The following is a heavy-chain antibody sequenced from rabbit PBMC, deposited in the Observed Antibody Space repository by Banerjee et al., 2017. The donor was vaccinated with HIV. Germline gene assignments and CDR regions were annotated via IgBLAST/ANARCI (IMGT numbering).Heavy chain of an antibody. J-gene: IGHJ4*01. D-gene: IGHD1-1*01. CDR3: AREFGSGYDFKL. CDR2: IWASSGST. CDR1: GFSFSNSKW. Sequence: QQQLVESGGDLVKPEGSLTLTCTASGFSFSNSKWICWVRQAPGKGLELIACIWASSGSTWYASWAKGRFTISRTSSTTVTLQMTSLTAADTATYFCAREFGSGYDFKLWGPGTLVTVS. V-gene: IGHV1S45*01.